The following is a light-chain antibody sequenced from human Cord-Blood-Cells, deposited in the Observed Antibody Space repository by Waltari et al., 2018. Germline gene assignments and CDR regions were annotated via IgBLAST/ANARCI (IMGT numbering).Light chain of an antibody. CDR2: EGS. V-gene: IGLV2-23*01. J-gene: IGLJ1*01. CDR3: CSYAGSSTYV. Sequence: QSALTQHAPVSGSPGQSITISCTRTSSDVGSYNLGSCYQQHPGKAPKLMIYEGSKRPSGVSNRFSGSKSGNTASLTISGLQAEDEADYYCCSYAGSSTYVFGTGTKVTVL. CDR1: SSDVGSYNL.